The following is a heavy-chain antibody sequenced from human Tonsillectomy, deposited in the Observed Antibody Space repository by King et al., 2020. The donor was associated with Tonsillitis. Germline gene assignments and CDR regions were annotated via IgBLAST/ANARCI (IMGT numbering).Heavy chain of an antibody. CDR2: INPSGGGT. V-gene: IGHV1-46*01. D-gene: IGHD3-9*01. Sequence: QLVQSGAEVKKPGASVKVSCKASGYTFTIYYMHWVRQAPGQGLEWMGIINPSGGGTRYAQKFQGRVTMTSDTSTSTFYMELSSLRSEDTAVYSCATTGQGSYDLLPDALFYYYGMDVWGQGTTVTVSS. CDR3: ATTGQGSYDLLPDALFYYYGMDV. CDR1: GYTFTIYY. J-gene: IGHJ6*02.